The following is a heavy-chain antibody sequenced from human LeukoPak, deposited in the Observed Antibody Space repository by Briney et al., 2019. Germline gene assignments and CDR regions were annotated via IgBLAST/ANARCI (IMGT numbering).Heavy chain of an antibody. CDR1: GYTFTGYY. V-gene: IGHV1-2*02. D-gene: IGHD3-10*01. CDR2: INPNSGGT. Sequence: GASVKVSCKASGYTFTGYYMHWVRQAPGQGLEWMGWINPNSGGTNYAQKFQGRVTMTRDTSINTAYMELSRLRSDDTAVYYCAREDGGSGSYRFDPWGQGTLVTVSS. J-gene: IGHJ5*02. CDR3: AREDGGSGSYRFDP.